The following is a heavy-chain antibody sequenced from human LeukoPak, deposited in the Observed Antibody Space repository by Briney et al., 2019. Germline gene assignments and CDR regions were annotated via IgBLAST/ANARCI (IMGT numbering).Heavy chain of an antibody. CDR2: ISCGGSSK. CDR3: EIFRDGVITIFRVVPPYLDS. V-gene: IGHV3-30*01. J-gene: IGHJ4*02. Sequence: GGSLRLSCAASGFTFSSYAMRWVRQAPGKGLEWVAAISCGGSSKYYADSVKGRFTISRDNSKNTLYLQMNSLRAEDTAVYYCEIFRDGVITIFRVVPPYLDSWAQEPLVTVS. CDR1: GFTFSSYA. D-gene: IGHD3-3*01.